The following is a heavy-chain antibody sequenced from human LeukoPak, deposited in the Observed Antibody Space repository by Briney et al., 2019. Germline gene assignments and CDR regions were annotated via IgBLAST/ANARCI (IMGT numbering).Heavy chain of an antibody. Sequence: PGGSLRLSCAASGFTFSNYGMHWVRQAPGKGLEWVAFIRYDGSNKYYADSVKGRFTISRDNSKNTLYLQMNSLRAEDTAVYYCAKDQGSYTTLDRWYAVFDYWGQGTLVTVSS. J-gene: IGHJ4*02. CDR3: AKDQGSYTTLDRWYAVFDY. CDR1: GFTFSNYG. V-gene: IGHV3-30*02. D-gene: IGHD4-23*01. CDR2: IRYDGSNK.